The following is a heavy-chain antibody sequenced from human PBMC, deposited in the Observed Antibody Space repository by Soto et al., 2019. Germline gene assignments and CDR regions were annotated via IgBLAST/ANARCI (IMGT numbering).Heavy chain of an antibody. Sequence: QVQVVQSGVEVRRPGSSVKVSCKASGDTFKNCVISWVRQAPGQGLELMGGIIPLFGTTDFAQRFHGRLTITTDESTTTAYMELSRLRSEDTATYYCAAELGFGKLSVVWGQGTTVIVSS. V-gene: IGHV1-69*01. CDR1: GDTFKNCV. CDR3: AAELGFGKLSVV. J-gene: IGHJ6*02. CDR2: IIPLFGTT. D-gene: IGHD3-10*01.